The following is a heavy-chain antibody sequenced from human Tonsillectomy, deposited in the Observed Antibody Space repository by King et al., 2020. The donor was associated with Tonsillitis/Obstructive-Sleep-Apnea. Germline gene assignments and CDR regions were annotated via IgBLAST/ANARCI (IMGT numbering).Heavy chain of an antibody. Sequence: VQLQESGPGLVKPSETLSLTCSVSGASVSSSSHYWSWLLQPPGEGLEWIAYVYYSGSTNYNSSLKSRVTISLDLSKNEFSLKLRSVTAEDTAVYYCARTGDCSGNSCYGGWFDSWGQGTLVTVSS. CDR2: VYYSGST. V-gene: IGHV4-61*01. CDR1: GASVSSSSHY. CDR3: ARTGDCSGNSCYGGWFDS. J-gene: IGHJ5*01. D-gene: IGHD2-15*01.